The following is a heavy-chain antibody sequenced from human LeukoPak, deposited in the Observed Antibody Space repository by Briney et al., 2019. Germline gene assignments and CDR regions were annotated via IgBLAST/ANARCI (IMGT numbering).Heavy chain of an antibody. D-gene: IGHD5-18*01. CDR1: GFTFSSYG. V-gene: IGHV3-33*01. CDR2: IWYDGSKK. CDR3: ARDTARYGYSYGLDY. Sequence: GGSLRLSCAASGFTFSSYGMHWVRQAPGKGLEWVAVIWYDGSKKYYADSVKGRFTISRDNSKNTLYLQMNSLRAEDTAVYYCARDTARYGYSYGLDYWGQGTLVTVSS. J-gene: IGHJ4*02.